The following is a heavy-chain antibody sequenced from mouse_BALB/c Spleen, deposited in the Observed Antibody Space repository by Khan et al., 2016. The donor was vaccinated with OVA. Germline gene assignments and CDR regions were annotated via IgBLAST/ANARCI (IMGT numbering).Heavy chain of an antibody. J-gene: IGHJ4*01. CDR3: ARSGGGGPYARDY. CDR1: GYTFTTAG. CDR2: INTHSGVP. Sequence: QIQLVQAGPELKKPGETVRISCKASGYTFTTAGMQWVQKMPGKGLKWIGWINTHSGVPEYTEDFKGRFAFSLETSASTAYLQISNLKNEDTATYFGARSGGGGPYARDYWGQGTSVTVSS. D-gene: IGHD4-1*01. V-gene: IGHV9-4*02.